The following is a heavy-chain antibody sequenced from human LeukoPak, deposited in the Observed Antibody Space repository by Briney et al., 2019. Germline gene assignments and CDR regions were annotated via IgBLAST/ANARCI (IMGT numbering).Heavy chain of an antibody. J-gene: IGHJ4*02. CDR3: TRDPGRCTSTSCYPDY. CDR1: GFDFSTYT. Sequence: GGSLRLSCAASGFDFSTYTMNWVRQAPGRGLEWVSSISSSSSYIYYADSVKGRFTISRDNAKNSMYLQMNSLRAEDTAVYYCTRDPGRCTSTSCYPDYWGQGTLVTVSS. D-gene: IGHD2-2*01. V-gene: IGHV3-21*01. CDR2: ISSSSSYI.